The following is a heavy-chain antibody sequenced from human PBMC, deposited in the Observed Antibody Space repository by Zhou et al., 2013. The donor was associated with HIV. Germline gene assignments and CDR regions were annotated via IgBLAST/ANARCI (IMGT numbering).Heavy chain of an antibody. D-gene: IGHD3-22*01. CDR1: GDTFSTDV. V-gene: IGHV1-69*01. CDR2: IIPMFGTP. J-gene: IGHJ4*02. CDR3: ATSTYDRSGYYLPDY. Sequence: QVQLVQSGAEVKKPGSSVKVSCKASGDTFSTDVISWVRQARGQGLEWMGGIIPMFGTPSYAQKFQGRVTITADESTTTAYMELRRLRSEDTAVFYCATSTYDRSGYYLPDYWGQGTLVTVSS.